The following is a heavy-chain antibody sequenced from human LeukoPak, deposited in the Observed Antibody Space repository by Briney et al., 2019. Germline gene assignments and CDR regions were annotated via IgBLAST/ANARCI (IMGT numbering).Heavy chain of an antibody. CDR3: AKDPNYYDSSGYSNYYFDY. D-gene: IGHD3-22*01. Sequence: GGSLRLSCAASGFTFSSYGMHWVRQAPGKGLEWVAVISYDGSNKYYADSVKGRFTISRDNSKNMLYLQMNSLRAEDTAVYYCAKDPNYYDSSGYSNYYFDYWGQGTLVTVSS. J-gene: IGHJ4*02. CDR1: GFTFSSYG. CDR2: ISYDGSNK. V-gene: IGHV3-30*18.